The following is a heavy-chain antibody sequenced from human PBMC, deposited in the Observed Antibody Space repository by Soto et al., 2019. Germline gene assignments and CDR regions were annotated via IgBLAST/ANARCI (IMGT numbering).Heavy chain of an antibody. J-gene: IGHJ5*02. CDR1: GFTVSSNY. V-gene: IGHV3-66*01. D-gene: IGHD5-12*01. CDR2: IYSGGST. Sequence: GGSLRLSCAASGFTVSSNYMSWVRQAPGKGLEWVSVIYSGGSTYYADSVKGRFTISRDNSKNTLYLQMNSLRAEDTAVYYCARYSGYDYYGPIRWFDPWGQGTLVTVSS. CDR3: ARYSGYDYYGPIRWFDP.